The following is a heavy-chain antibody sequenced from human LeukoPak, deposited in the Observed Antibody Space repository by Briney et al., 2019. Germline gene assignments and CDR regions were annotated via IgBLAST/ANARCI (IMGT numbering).Heavy chain of an antibody. Sequence: SETLSLTCAVCGGSFSGYYWSWIRQPPGKGLEWIGEINHSGSTNYNPSLKSRVTISVDTSKNQFSLKLSSVTAADTAVYYCARGDMTTVTPFDYWGQGTLVTVSS. CDR2: INHSGST. D-gene: IGHD4-17*01. CDR1: GGSFSGYY. V-gene: IGHV4-34*01. CDR3: ARGDMTTVTPFDY. J-gene: IGHJ4*02.